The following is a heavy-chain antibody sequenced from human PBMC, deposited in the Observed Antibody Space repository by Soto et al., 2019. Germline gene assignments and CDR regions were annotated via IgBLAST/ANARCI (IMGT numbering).Heavy chain of an antibody. D-gene: IGHD6-19*01. CDR3: AKGAVAGTPTSYYYYGMDV. J-gene: IGHJ6*02. V-gene: IGHV1-69*12. Sequence: QVQLLQSGAEVKKPGSSVRVSCEASGGTFRTYAISWVRQAPGQGLEWMGEIIPIFGTVNYAQKFQGRVTSTADXPXTXVXXHLRSLRSKDTAVYYCAKGAVAGTPTSYYYYGMDVWGQGTTVTVSS. CDR1: GGTFRTYA. CDR2: IIPIFGTV.